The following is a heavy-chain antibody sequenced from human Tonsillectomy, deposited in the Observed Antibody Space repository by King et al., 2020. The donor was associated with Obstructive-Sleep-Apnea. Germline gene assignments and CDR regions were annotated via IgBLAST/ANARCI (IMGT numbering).Heavy chain of an antibody. J-gene: IGHJ4*02. V-gene: IGHV3-30-3*01. CDR1: GFTFSSYA. Sequence: VQLVESGGGVVQPGRSLRLSCAASGFTFSSYAMHWVRQAPGKGLEWVAVMSYDGSNKYYADSVKGRFTISRDHSKNTLYLQMNSLRAEDTAVYYCARAGGALLWFGELLDSSDYWGQGTLVTVSS. CDR3: ARAGGALLWFGELLDSSDY. D-gene: IGHD3-10*01. CDR2: MSYDGSNK.